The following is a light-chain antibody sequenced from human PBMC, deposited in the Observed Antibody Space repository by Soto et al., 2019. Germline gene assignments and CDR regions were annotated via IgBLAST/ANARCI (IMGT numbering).Light chain of an antibody. V-gene: IGKV3-20*01. J-gene: IGKJ1*01. CDR1: QFVSSNS. CDR3: QQNAGSPRT. CDR2: DAS. Sequence: EIVLTQSPGTLSLSPGERATLSCRASQFVSSNSLAWYQQKRGQAPRLLIHDASSRATGIPDRFSGSGSGTDFTLTISRLEPEDFAVYYCQQNAGSPRTFGQGTKVEVK.